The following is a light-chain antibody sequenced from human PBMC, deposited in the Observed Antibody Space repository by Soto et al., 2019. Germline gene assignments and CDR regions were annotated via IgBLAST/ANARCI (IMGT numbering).Light chain of an antibody. V-gene: IGKV3-20*01. CDR2: GAS. CDR1: RTVSSTY. Sequence: IGLTPSPPALSLFPGENVTLSCRASRTVSSTYLAWYQQRPGQPPRLLIYGASRRAAGIPDRFSGSGSGTDFTLTISSLQPEDFAGYYCQQYGRSPTFGQGTLLEI. CDR3: QQYGRSPT. J-gene: IGKJ5*01.